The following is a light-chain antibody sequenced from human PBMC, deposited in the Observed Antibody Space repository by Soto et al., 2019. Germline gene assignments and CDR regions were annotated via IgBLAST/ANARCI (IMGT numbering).Light chain of an antibody. CDR2: HAS. V-gene: IGKV1-5*01. CDR3: QQYNSYSPYT. CDR1: QSISSW. J-gene: IGKJ2*01. Sequence: DIQMTQSPSTLSASVGDRVTITCRASQSISSWLAWYQQKPGKAPKLLIYHASSLESGVPSRFSGSGSGTEFILTISSLQPDDFATYYCQQYNSYSPYTFGQGTKLEIK.